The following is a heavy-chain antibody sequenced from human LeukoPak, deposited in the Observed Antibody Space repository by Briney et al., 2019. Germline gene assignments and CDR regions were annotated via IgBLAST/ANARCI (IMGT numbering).Heavy chain of an antibody. Sequence: GGSLRLSCAASGFTFSSYGMHWVRQAPGKGLEWVAVIWYDGSNKYYADSVKGRFTISRDNSKNTLYLQMNSLRAEDTAVYYCASYVWGSYRYRTPYDAFDIWGQGTMVTVSS. CDR2: IWYDGSNK. CDR1: GFTFSSYG. CDR3: ASYVWGSYRYRTPYDAFDI. D-gene: IGHD3-16*02. V-gene: IGHV3-30*19. J-gene: IGHJ3*02.